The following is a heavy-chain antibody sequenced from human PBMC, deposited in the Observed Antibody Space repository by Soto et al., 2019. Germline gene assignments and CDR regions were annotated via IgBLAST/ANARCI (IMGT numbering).Heavy chain of an antibody. Sequence: SVKVSCKASGGTFSSYAISWVRQAPGQGLEWMGGIIPIFGTANYAQKFQGRVTITADESTSTAYMELSSLRSEDTAVYYCASFRENYYYYGMDVWGQGTTVTVSS. CDR2: IIPIFGTA. V-gene: IGHV1-69*13. J-gene: IGHJ6*02. CDR1: GGTFSSYA. CDR3: ASFRENYYYYGMDV.